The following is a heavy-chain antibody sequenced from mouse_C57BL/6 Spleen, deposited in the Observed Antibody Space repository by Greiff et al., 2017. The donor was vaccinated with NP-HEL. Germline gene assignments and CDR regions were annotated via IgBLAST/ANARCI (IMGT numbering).Heavy chain of an antibody. J-gene: IGHJ2*01. CDR1: GYTFTSYW. Sequence: VQLQQSGAELVMPGASVKLSCKASGYTFTSYWMHWVKQRPGQGLEWIGEIDPSDSYTNYNQKFKGKSTLTVDKSSSTAYMQLSSLTSEDSAVYYCARGKNGSVLYFDYWGQGTTLTVSS. CDR2: IDPSDSYT. D-gene: IGHD1-1*01. CDR3: ARGKNGSVLYFDY. V-gene: IGHV1-69*01.